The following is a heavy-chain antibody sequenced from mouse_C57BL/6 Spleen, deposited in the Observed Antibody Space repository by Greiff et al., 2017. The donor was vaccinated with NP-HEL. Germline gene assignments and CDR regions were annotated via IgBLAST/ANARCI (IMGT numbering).Heavy chain of an antibody. J-gene: IGHJ4*01. CDR1: GFTFSDYG. CDR2: ISSGSSTI. D-gene: IGHD2-5*01. V-gene: IGHV5-17*01. Sequence: VQLKESGGGLVKPGGSLKLSCAASGFTFSDYGMHWVRQAPEKGLEWVAYISSGSSTIYYADTVKGRFTISRDNAKNTLFLQMTSLRSEDTAMYYCARGHYYSNYAAMDYWGQGTSVTVSS. CDR3: ARGHYYSNYAAMDY.